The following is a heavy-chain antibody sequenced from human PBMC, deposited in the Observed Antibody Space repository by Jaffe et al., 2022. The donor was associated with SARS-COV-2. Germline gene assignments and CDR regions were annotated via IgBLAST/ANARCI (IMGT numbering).Heavy chain of an antibody. CDR3: AREAAAYCGGDCQPLDNWFDP. Sequence: QVQLVESGGGVVQPGRSLRLSCAASGFTFSSYAMHWVRQAPGKGLEWVAVISYDGSNKYYADSVKGRFTISRDNSKNTLYLQMNSLRAEDTAVYYCAREAAAYCGGDCQPLDNWFDPWGQGTLVTVSS. CDR2: ISYDGSNK. J-gene: IGHJ5*02. CDR1: GFTFSSYA. D-gene: IGHD2-21*02. V-gene: IGHV3-30-3*01.